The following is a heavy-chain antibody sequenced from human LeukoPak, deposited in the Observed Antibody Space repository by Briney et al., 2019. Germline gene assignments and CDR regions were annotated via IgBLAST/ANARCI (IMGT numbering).Heavy chain of an antibody. CDR1: GFTFNSHS. J-gene: IGHJ4*02. V-gene: IGHV3-30*04. CDR3: ARERADAIGAFDS. CDR2: ISSDGNTK. Sequence: QSGGSLSLSCEASGFTFNSHSINWVRQAPGQGLEWVAVISSDGNTKHYGDSVRGRFTISRDNSKNTLWLQMSSLRAEDTALYYCARERADAIGAFDSWGQGTLVTVSS. D-gene: IGHD2-21*01.